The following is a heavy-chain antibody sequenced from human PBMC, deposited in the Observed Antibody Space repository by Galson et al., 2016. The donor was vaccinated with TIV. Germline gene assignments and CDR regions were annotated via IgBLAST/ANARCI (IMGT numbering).Heavy chain of an antibody. Sequence: LSLTCTVSGGSISSSYWSWIRQPPGKGLEWIGYIYNTGYTSYNPSLKSRLTISVDTSMNQFSLGLNSVTAADTAVYYCARVVSAAVDWFDPWGPGTLVTVSS. J-gene: IGHJ5*02. CDR2: IYNTGYT. D-gene: IGHD6-25*01. CDR1: GGSISSSY. CDR3: ARVVSAAVDWFDP. V-gene: IGHV4-59*12.